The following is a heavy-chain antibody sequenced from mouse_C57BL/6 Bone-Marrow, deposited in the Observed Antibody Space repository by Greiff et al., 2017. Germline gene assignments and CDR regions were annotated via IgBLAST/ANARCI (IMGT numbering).Heavy chain of an antibody. CDR2: INPSTGGT. CDR3: AKFYLYAMDY. Sequence: QVQLQQPGTELVKPGASVKLSCKASGYTFTSYWMHWVKQRPGQGLEWIGNINPSTGGTNYNEKFKSKATLTVDTSSSTAYMQLSSLASADSAVXECAKFYLYAMDYWGQGTSVTVSS. CDR1: GYTFTSYW. D-gene: IGHD5-5*01. J-gene: IGHJ4*01. V-gene: IGHV1-53*01.